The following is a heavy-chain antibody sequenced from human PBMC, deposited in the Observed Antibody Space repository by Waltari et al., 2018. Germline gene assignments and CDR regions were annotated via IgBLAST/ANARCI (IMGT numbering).Heavy chain of an antibody. CDR3: ARNSIVGAFDY. CDR1: GGSISSSSYY. D-gene: IGHD1-26*01. Sequence: QLQLQESGPGLVKPSETLSLTCTVAGGSISSSSYYWGWIRQPPGKGLEWIGSIYYSGSTYYNPSLKSRVTISVDTSKNQFSLKLSSVTATDTAVYYCARNSIVGAFDYWGQGTLVTVSS. V-gene: IGHV4-39*07. CDR2: IYYSGST. J-gene: IGHJ4*02.